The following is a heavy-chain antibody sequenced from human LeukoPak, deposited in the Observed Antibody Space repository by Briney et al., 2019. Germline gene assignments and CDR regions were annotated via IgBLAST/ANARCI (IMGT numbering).Heavy chain of an antibody. J-gene: IGHJ5*02. CDR3: AREERYYGSGSYYDWFDP. Sequence: SQTLSLTCTVSGGSISSGSYYWSWIRQPAGKGLEWIGRIYTSGSTNYNPSLKSRVTISVDTSKNQFSLKLSSVTAADTAVYYCAREERYYGSGSYYDWFDPWGQGTLATVSS. CDR2: IYTSGST. CDR1: GGSISSGSYY. D-gene: IGHD3-10*01. V-gene: IGHV4-61*02.